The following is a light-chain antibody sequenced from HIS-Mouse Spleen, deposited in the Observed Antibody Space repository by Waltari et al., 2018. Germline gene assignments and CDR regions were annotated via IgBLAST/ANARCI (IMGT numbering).Light chain of an antibody. V-gene: IGLV4-69*01. CDR2: LNSDGSH. CDR3: QTWGTGIWV. CDR1: SGHSSYA. J-gene: IGLJ3*02. Sequence: QLVLTQSPSASASLCASVKLTCTLSSGHSSYATAWHQQQPEKGPRYLMKLNSDGSHSKGDGIPDRFSGSSSGAERYLTISSLQSEDEADYYCQTWGTGIWVFGGGTKLTVL.